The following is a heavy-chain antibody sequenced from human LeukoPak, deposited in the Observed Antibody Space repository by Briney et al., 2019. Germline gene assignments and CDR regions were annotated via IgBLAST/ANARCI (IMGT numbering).Heavy chain of an antibody. CDR3: ARDRVVVAATCDY. CDR1: GGTFSSYA. V-gene: IGHV1-69*13. J-gene: IGHJ4*02. D-gene: IGHD2-15*01. CDR2: IIPIFGTA. Sequence: VASVKVSCKASGGTFSSYAISWVRQAPGQGLEWMGGIIPIFGTANYAQKFQGRVTITADESTSTAYMELSSLRSEDTAVYYCARDRVVVAATCDYWGQGTLVTVSS.